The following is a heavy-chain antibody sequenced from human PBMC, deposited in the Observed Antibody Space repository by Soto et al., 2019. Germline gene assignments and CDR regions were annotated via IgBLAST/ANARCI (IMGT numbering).Heavy chain of an antibody. CDR3: AKDEAYYDFWSGYYPSDNWFDP. Sequence: GGSLRLSCAASGFTFSSYAMSWVRQAPGKGLEWVSTISGSGANTYYADSVKGRFTISRDNSKNTLYLQMNSLRVEDTAVYYCAKDEAYYDFWSGYYPSDNWFDPCGQGTLVTVSS. CDR1: GFTFSSYA. D-gene: IGHD3-3*01. V-gene: IGHV3-23*01. CDR2: ISGSGANT. J-gene: IGHJ5*02.